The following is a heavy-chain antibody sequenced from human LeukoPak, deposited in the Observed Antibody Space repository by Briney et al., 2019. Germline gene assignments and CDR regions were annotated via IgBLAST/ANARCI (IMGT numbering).Heavy chain of an antibody. V-gene: IGHV4-59*08. J-gene: IGHJ3*02. D-gene: IGHD1-26*01. CDR2: IYYSGST. Sequence: KPSETLSLTCTVSGGSISSHYWSWIRQAPGMRLEWIGYIYYSGSTKYNPSLKSRVNMSVDTSKNQFSLNLSSMTAADTAVYYCAGREHSSSSGAFDIWGQGTMVTVSS. CDR1: GGSISSHY. CDR3: AGREHSSSSGAFDI.